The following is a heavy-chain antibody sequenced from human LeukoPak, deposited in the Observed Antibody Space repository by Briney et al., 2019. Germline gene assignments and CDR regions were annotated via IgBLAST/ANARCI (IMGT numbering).Heavy chain of an antibody. Sequence: ASVKVSCKASGYTFTSYGISWARQASGQGLEWMGWISAYDDKRNSVQRFQDRITMTTDTSTSTSYLELRNLRSDDTAVYYCARVLVKTRGNYFHDDYWGQGTLVTVSS. CDR1: GYTFTSYG. CDR3: ARVLVKTRGNYFHDDY. V-gene: IGHV1-18*01. D-gene: IGHD2/OR15-2a*01. J-gene: IGHJ4*02. CDR2: ISAYDDKR.